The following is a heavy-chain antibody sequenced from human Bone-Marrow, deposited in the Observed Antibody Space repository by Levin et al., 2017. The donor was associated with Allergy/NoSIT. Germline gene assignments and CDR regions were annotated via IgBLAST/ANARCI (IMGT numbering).Heavy chain of an antibody. CDR3: ATLSFSRFDP. D-gene: IGHD3-3*02. CDR1: GASIRSYY. CDR2: VYHSGDT. J-gene: IGHJ5*02. V-gene: IGHV4-59*01. Sequence: SETLSLTCTVAGASIRSYYWSWIRQPPGGGLEWLGNVYHSGDTNYNPSLKSRITMSVDTSKNQFSLKLTSVTAADTAVYYCATLSFSRFDPWGQGVLVTVSS.